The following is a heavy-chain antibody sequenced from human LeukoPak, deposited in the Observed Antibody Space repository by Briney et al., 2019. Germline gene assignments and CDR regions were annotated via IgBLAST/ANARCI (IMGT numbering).Heavy chain of an antibody. J-gene: IGHJ4*02. V-gene: IGHV4-39*07. D-gene: IGHD3-16*01. CDR3: ARDGSWGLGFDY. CDR1: GASISSSIDY. Sequence: NASETLSLTCNVSGASISSSIDYWGWIRQSPGKGLEWIGTFFYSANTYYNPSLRSRVTILVDTSKNQFSLKLTSVTVADTAIYYCARDGSWGLGFDYWGQGTLVTVSS. CDR2: FFYSANT.